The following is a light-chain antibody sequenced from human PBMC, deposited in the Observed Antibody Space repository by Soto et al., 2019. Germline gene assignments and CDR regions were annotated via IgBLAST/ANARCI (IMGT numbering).Light chain of an antibody. V-gene: IGKV3-11*01. CDR2: DAS. J-gene: IGKJ2*01. CDR1: QTVSSQ. CDR3: LQRSNWPRVT. Sequence: DIVLTQSPATLSLSPGERATLSCRAGQTVSSQLAWYQQKPGQAPRLLIYDASNRATGIPARFSGSGSGTDFTRTISSLEPEDFAVYYCLQRSNWPRVTFGQGTKLEVK.